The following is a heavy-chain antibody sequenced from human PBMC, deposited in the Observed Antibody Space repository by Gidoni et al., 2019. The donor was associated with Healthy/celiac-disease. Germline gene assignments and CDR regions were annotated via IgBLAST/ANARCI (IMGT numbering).Heavy chain of an antibody. J-gene: IGHJ5*02. CDR3: ASRVGEGWFDP. CDR1: GYTFTSYD. CDR2: MNPNSGTP. Sequence: QVQLVQSGAEVKKPGASVKVSCKAPGYTFTSYDSNWVRQATGQGLEWMGWMNPNSGTPGDAQKFQGRVTMPRNTSISTAYMELTSLSSGDTAVYYCASRVGEGWFDPWGQGTLVTVSS. D-gene: IGHD3-16*01. V-gene: IGHV1-8*01.